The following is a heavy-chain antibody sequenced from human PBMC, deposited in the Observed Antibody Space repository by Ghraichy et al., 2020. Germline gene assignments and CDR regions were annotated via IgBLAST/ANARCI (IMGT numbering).Heavy chain of an antibody. Sequence: SETLSLTCTVSGGSISSYYWSWIRQPPGKGLEWIGYIYYSGSTNYNPSLKSRVTISVDTSKNQFSLKLSSVTAADTAVYYCARDRSAFWSGYYPGGFDPWGQGTLVTVSS. CDR2: IYYSGST. CDR1: GGSISSYY. D-gene: IGHD3-3*01. J-gene: IGHJ5*02. V-gene: IGHV4-59*01. CDR3: ARDRSAFWSGYYPGGFDP.